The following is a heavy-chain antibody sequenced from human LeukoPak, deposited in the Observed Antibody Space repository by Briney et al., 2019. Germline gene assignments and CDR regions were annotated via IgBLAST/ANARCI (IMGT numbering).Heavy chain of an antibody. Sequence: GESLKISCKGSGYSFTSYWIGWVRQMPGKGLEWMGIIYPGDSDTRYSPSFQGQVTISADKSISTAYLQWGSLKASDTAMYYCARQGHSDFWSGYYVYWGQGTLVTVSS. CDR3: ARQGHSDFWSGYYVY. J-gene: IGHJ4*02. V-gene: IGHV5-51*01. CDR1: GYSFTSYW. CDR2: IYPGDSDT. D-gene: IGHD3-3*01.